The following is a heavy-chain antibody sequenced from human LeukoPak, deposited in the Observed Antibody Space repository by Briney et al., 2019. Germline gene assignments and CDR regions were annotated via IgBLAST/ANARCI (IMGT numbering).Heavy chain of an antibody. CDR3: ARDHDFWSGYYSREDAFDI. D-gene: IGHD3-3*01. CDR2: IIPIFGTA. CDR1: GGTFSSYA. Sequence: SVKVSCKASGGTFSSYAISWVRQAPGQGLEWMGGIIPIFGTANYAQKFQGRVTVTTDTSTSTAYMELRSLRSDDTAVYYCARDHDFWSGYYSREDAFDIWGQGTLVTVSS. J-gene: IGHJ4*02. V-gene: IGHV1-69*05.